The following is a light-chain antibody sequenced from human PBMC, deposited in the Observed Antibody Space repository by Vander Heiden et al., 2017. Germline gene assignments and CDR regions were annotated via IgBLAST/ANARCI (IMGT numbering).Light chain of an antibody. CDR1: RSDVGGYNF. J-gene: IGLJ3*02. CDR3: SSYTTSSTVV. CDR2: EVS. Sequence: QSVLTQPASVSGSPGQLITISCTGTRSDVGGYNFVSWSQQHPGKAPKLIIYEVSNRPSGVSNRFSGSKSGNTASLTISGLQAEDEADYYCSSYTTSSTVVFGGGTKLTVL. V-gene: IGLV2-14*01.